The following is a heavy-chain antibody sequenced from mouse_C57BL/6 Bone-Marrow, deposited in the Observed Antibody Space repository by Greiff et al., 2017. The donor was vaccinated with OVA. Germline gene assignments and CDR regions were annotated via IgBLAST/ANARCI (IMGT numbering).Heavy chain of an antibody. V-gene: IGHV5-6*01. CDR2: ISSGGSYT. CDR1: GFTFSSYG. J-gene: IGHJ2*01. CDR3: ARPYDYGSSYFDD. D-gene: IGHD2-4*01. Sequence: EVHLVESGGDLVKPGGSLKLSCAASGFTFSSYGMSWVRQTPDKRLEWVATISSGGSYTYYPDSVKGRFTISRDNAKNTLYLQMSSLKSEDTAMYYCARPYDYGSSYFDDWGQGTTLTVSS.